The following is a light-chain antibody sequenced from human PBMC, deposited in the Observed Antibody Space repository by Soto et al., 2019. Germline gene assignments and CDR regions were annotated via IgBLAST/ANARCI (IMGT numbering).Light chain of an antibody. CDR3: HQYGGAPYT. V-gene: IGKV3-20*01. CDR1: QTVISDY. Sequence: EIVLTQSPGTLSLYPGERVNLSCRVSQTVISDYLAWYQHQPGQSPRLLIYGASHRATGVPDRFTGSGSGMDFTLTISRLEPEDFAVYYCHQYGGAPYTFGQGTKLEIK. CDR2: GAS. J-gene: IGKJ2*01.